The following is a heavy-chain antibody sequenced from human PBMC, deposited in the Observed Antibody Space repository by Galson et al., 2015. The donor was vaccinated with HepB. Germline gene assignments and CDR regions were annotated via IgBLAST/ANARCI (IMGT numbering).Heavy chain of an antibody. CDR3: ARDVGLGIAAAGPGNWFDP. V-gene: IGHV3-11*05. CDR1: GFTFSDYY. Sequence: SLRLSCAASGFTFSDYYMSWIRQAPGKGLEWVSYISSSSSYTNYADSVKGRFTVSRDNAKNSLYLQMNSLRAEDTAVYYCARDVGLGIAAAGPGNWFDPWGQGTLVTVSS. CDR2: ISSSSSYT. J-gene: IGHJ5*02. D-gene: IGHD6-13*01.